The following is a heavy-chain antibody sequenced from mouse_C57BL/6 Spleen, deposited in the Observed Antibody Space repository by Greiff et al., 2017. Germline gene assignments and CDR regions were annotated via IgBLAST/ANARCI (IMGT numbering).Heavy chain of an antibody. CDR1: GFTFSDYY. D-gene: IGHD1-1*01. Sequence: EVKVVESGGGLVQPGGSLKLSCAASGFTFSDYYMYWVRQTPEKRLEWVAYISNGGGSTYYPDTVKGRFTISRDNSKNTLYLQMSRLKSEDTAMYYCARQYYGAWFAYWGQGTMVTVSA. CDR3: ARQYYGAWFAY. V-gene: IGHV5-12*01. CDR2: ISNGGGST. J-gene: IGHJ3*01.